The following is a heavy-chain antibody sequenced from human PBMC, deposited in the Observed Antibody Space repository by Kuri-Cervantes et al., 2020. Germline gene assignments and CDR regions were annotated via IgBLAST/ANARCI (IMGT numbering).Heavy chain of an antibody. CDR2: IKSKTDGGTT. Sequence: GESLKISCAASGFTFSSYAMHWVRQAPGKGLEWVGRIKSKTDGGTTDYAAPVKGRFTISRDDSKNTLYLQMNSLKTEDTAVYYCTTDKELYYDFWSGYYRTFDYWGQGTLVTVSS. CDR3: TTDKELYYDFWSGYYRTFDY. J-gene: IGHJ4*02. CDR1: GFTFSSYA. D-gene: IGHD3-3*01. V-gene: IGHV3-15*01.